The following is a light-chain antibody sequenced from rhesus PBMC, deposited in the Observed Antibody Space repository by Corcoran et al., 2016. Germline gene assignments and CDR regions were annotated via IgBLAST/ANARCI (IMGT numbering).Light chain of an antibody. CDR2: YAS. V-gene: IGKV3-42*02. J-gene: IGKJ2*01. CDR3: QQYNYWNT. Sequence: ETLVTQSPATLSLSPGERATLSCRPSQSVGTNLAWYQQKPGQAPKLLINYASTRATGPPDRFSGSGSGTEFTLTVSSLEPVDVAVYYCQQYNYWNTFGQGTKVEIK. CDR1: QSVGTN.